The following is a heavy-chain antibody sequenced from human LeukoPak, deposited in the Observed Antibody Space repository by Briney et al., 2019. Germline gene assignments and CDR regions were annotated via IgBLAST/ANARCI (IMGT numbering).Heavy chain of an antibody. V-gene: IGHV3-23*01. CDR2: ISGSGGST. J-gene: IGHJ4*02. D-gene: IGHD3-22*01. CDR3: AKSTGYYYYAYFDY. Sequence: GGSLRLSCAASGFTFNNFAMSWVRQAPGKGLEWVSAISGSGGSTYYADSVKGRFTISRDNSKNTLYVQMNSLRAEDTAVYYCAKSTGYYYYAYFDYWGQGTLVTVSS. CDR1: GFTFNNFA.